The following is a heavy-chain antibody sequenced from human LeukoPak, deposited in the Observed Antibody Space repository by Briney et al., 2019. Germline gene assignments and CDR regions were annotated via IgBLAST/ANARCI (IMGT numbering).Heavy chain of an antibody. CDR1: GFTVSSYE. J-gene: IGHJ4*02. D-gene: IGHD2-15*01. CDR3: AKNCRGGSCYDY. V-gene: IGHV3-48*03. CDR2: ITGSGSAI. Sequence: PGGSLRLSCAASGFTVSSYEMNWVRQAPGKGLEWVSYITGSGSAIYYADSVKGRVTISRDNAKNSLYLQMNSLRAEDTAVYYCAKNCRGGSCYDYWGQGTLVTVSS.